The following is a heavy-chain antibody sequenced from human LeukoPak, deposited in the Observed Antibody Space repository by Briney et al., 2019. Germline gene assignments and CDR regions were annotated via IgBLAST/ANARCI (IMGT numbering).Heavy chain of an antibody. CDR2: IYYSGST. J-gene: IGHJ4*02. V-gene: IGHV4-59*01. Sequence: SETLSLTCTVSGGSISNYYWSWIRQPPGKGLEWIGYIYYSGSTNYNPSLKSRVTISVDTSKKQFSLKLSSVTAADTAMYYCARVTGYIIEDYFDYWGQGTLVTVSS. D-gene: IGHD6-13*01. CDR1: GGSISNYY. CDR3: ARVTGYIIEDYFDY.